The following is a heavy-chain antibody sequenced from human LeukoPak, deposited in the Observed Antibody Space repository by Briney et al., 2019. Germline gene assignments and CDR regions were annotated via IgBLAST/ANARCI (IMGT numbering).Heavy chain of an antibody. Sequence: SVKVSCKASGGTFSSYAISWVRQAPGQGLEWMGGIIPIFGTASYAQKFQGRVTITTDESTSTAYMELSSLRSEDTAVYYCASSSYYYGSGSHYYFDYWGQGTLVTVSS. J-gene: IGHJ4*02. V-gene: IGHV1-69*05. CDR3: ASSSYYYGSGSHYYFDY. CDR2: IIPIFGTA. CDR1: GGTFSSYA. D-gene: IGHD3-10*01.